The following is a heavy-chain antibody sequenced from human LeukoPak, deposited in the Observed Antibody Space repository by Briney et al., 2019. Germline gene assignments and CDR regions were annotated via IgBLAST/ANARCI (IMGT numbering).Heavy chain of an antibody. CDR2: VYYSGNT. CDR3: TREYGFMTTVFHAFDI. Sequence: SETLSLTCTVSGGSITSSSYYWGWIRQPPGKGLEWIRSVYYSGNTYYNSSLKSRFTISVDTSKNEFSLKLSSVTAAYTAIYYCTREYGFMTTVFHAFDIWGQGTMVTVSS. D-gene: IGHD4-17*01. J-gene: IGHJ3*02. CDR1: GGSITSSSYY. V-gene: IGHV4-39*07.